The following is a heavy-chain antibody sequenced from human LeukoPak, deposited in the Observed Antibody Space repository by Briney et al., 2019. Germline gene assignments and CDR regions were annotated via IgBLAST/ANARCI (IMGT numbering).Heavy chain of an antibody. CDR2: IYYSGTT. V-gene: IGHV4-59*01. D-gene: IGHD1-26*01. CDR1: GGSISTYY. Sequence: SETLSLTCTASGGSISTYYWSWIRQPPGKGLEWIGYIYYSGTTDYNPSLKSRVTISVDTSNNQFSLRVTSVTAADTAVYYCARSSGAYRSFDYWGQGTLVPV. J-gene: IGHJ4*02. CDR3: ARSSGAYRSFDY.